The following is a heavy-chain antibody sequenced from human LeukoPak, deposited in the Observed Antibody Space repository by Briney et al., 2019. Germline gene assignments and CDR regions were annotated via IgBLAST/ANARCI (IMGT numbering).Heavy chain of an antibody. J-gene: IGHJ4*02. CDR3: ARDYCSGGSCYESGFDY. CDR1: GFTFSSYG. D-gene: IGHD2-15*01. V-gene: IGHV3-33*01. CDR2: IWYDGSNK. Sequence: PGRSLRLSCAASGFTFSSYGMHWVRQAPGKGLEWVAVIWYDGSNKYYADSVKGRFTISRDNSKNTLYLQMNSLRAEDTAVYYCARDYCSGGSCYESGFDYWGQGTLVTVSS.